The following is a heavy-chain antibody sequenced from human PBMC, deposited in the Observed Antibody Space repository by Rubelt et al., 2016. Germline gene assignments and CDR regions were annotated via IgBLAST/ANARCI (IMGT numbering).Heavy chain of an antibody. CDR3: ARAEYSSDDPGYYYAFDI. CDR2: IYHTGST. CDR1: GGSFSGYY. J-gene: IGHJ3*02. Sequence: QVQLQQWGAGLLKPSETLSLPCAVYGGSFSGYYWSWIRQPPGKALEWIGYIYHTGSTNYNPSLKSRVSMSVDTSRNQLSRNRGFAAAAVTAVDYCARAEYSSDDPGYYYAFDIWGQGTMVVVSS. D-gene: IGHD3-9*01. V-gene: IGHV4-34*11.